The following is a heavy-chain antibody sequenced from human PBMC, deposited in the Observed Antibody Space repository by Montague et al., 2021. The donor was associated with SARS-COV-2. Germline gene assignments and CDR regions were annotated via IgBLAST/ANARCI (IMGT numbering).Heavy chain of an antibody. J-gene: IGHJ4*02. CDR2: IYWDDDK. Sequence: PALVKPTQTLTLTCTVSGFSLNTNGMGVGWIRQPPGEAPAWLALIYWDDDKRYSPSLKTRLTITKDTSRNQVVLTMTNVDPGDTGTYFCARYTSRMYGSFDYWGQGAQVSVSS. CDR3: ARYTSRMYGSFDY. V-gene: IGHV2-5*02. CDR1: GFSLNTNGMG. D-gene: IGHD3-16*02.